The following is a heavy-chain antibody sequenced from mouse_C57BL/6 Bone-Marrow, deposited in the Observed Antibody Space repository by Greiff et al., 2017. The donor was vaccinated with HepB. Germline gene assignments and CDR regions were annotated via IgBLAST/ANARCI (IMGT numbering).Heavy chain of an antibody. D-gene: IGHD1-1*01. CDR1: GFTFSDYG. J-gene: IGHJ3*01. V-gene: IGHV5-17*01. CDR3: AGQDYGSSYWFAY. CDR2: ISSGSSTI. Sequence: EVMLVESGGGLVKPGGSLKLSCAASGFTFSDYGMHWVRQAPEKGLEWVAYISSGSSTIYYADTVKGRFTISRDNAKNTLFLQMTSLRSEDTAMYDCAGQDYGSSYWFAYWGQGTLVTVSA.